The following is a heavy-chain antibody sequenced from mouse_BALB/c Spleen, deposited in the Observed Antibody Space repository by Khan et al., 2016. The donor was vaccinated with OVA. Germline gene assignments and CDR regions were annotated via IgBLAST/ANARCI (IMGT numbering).Heavy chain of an antibody. Sequence: VQLVESGPGLVAPSQSLSITCTVSGFSLSRYNIHWVRQPPGKGLEWLGMIWGGGGTDYNSTLKSRLSISKDNSKSQVFLKMNSLHTDDSAMYYCARAYYRYDGYYAMDYWGQGTSVTVSS. CDR2: IWGGGGT. J-gene: IGHJ4*01. CDR1: GFSLSRYN. CDR3: ARAYYRYDGYYAMDY. V-gene: IGHV2-6-4*01. D-gene: IGHD2-14*01.